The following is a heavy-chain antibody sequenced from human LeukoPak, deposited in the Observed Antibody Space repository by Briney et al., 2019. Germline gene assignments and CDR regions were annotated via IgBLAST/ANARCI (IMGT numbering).Heavy chain of an antibody. Sequence: PSETLSLTCTVSGVCISSGDYYWSWIRQPPGKGLEWIGYIYTSGSTNYNPSLKSRVTISVDTSKDQFSLKLSSVTAADTAVYYCAAGSGSYYYWGQGTLVTVSS. CDR2: IYTSGST. J-gene: IGHJ4*02. CDR3: AAGSGSYYY. CDR1: GVCISSGDYY. V-gene: IGHV4-30-4*01. D-gene: IGHD3-10*01.